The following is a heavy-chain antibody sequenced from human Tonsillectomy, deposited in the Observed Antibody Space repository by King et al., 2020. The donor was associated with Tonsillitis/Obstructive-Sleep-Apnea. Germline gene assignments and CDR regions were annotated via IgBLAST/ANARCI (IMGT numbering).Heavy chain of an antibody. Sequence: QLQDSGPGLVKPSETLSLTCTFSGDSFSTTTYYWAWVRQPPGKRLEWIGTIYHGGDTYYHPSLVSRVTTSVDTSNRQVTLKLTSVTAADTAVYYCARRGSVLHLDAFDIWGQGTMVTVSS. J-gene: IGHJ3*02. D-gene: IGHD6-25*01. CDR3: ARRGSVLHLDAFDI. CDR1: GDSFSTTTYY. V-gene: IGHV4-39*01. CDR2: IYHGGDT.